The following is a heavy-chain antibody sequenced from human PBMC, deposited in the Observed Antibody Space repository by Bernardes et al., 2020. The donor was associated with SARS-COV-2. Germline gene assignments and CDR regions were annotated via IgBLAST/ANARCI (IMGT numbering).Heavy chain of an antibody. CDR2: ISSSSSYT. J-gene: IGHJ3*02. CDR1: GFTFSDYY. D-gene: IGHD2-2*02. V-gene: IGHV3-11*03. CDR3: ARYRHIIPAAIWGDAFDI. Sequence: GGSLRLSCAASGFTFSDYYMSWIRQAPGKGLEWVSYISSSSSYTNYADSVKGRFTISRDNAKNSLYLQMNSLRAEDTAVYYCARYRHIIPAAIWGDAFDIWGQGTMVTVSS.